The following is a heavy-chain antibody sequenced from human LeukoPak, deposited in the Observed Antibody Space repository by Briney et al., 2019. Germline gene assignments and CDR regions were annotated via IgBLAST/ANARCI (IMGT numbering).Heavy chain of an antibody. CDR1: GGSISNYY. CDR3: ARAVFAEYFQH. D-gene: IGHD3-10*02. J-gene: IGHJ1*01. CDR2: IYYSGST. Sequence: PSETLSLTCTVSGGSISNYYWSWIRQPPGKGLEWIGYIYYSGSTNYNPSLKSRVTISVDTSKNQFSLKLSSVTAADTAVYYCARAVFAEYFQHWGQGTLVTVSS. V-gene: IGHV4-59*08.